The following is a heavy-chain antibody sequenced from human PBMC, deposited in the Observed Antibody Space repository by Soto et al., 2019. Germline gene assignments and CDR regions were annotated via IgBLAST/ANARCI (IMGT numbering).Heavy chain of an antibody. D-gene: IGHD6-13*01. CDR1: GGSFSGYY. CDR2: INHSGST. V-gene: IGHV4-34*01. Sequence: QVQLQQWGAGLLKPSETLSLTCAVYGGSFSGYYWSWIRQPPGKGLEWIGEINHSGSTNYNPSLKSRVTISVDTSKNQFSLKLSSVTAADTAVYYCARGSDSSSWYEYFVEFPLQDNWFDPWGQGTLVTVSS. J-gene: IGHJ5*02. CDR3: ARGSDSSSWYEYFVEFPLQDNWFDP.